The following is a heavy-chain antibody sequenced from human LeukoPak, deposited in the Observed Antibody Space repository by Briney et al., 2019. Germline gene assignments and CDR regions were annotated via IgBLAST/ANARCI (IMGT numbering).Heavy chain of an antibody. V-gene: IGHV3-7*04. CDR3: ARVTTNGYFEY. CDR2: IKYDESEK. CDR1: GFTFSSFW. D-gene: IGHD1-1*01. Sequence: GGSLRLSCAASGFTFSSFWMGWVRQAPGKGLEWVASIKYDESEKHHVDSVKGRFTISRDNAKNSLYLQMNSLRAEDTAVYFCARVTTNGYFEYWGQGTLVTVSS. J-gene: IGHJ4*02.